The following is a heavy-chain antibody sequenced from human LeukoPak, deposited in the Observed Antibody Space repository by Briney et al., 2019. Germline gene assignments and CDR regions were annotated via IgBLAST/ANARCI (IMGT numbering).Heavy chain of an antibody. D-gene: IGHD6-13*01. Sequence: PGGSLRLSCAASGFTFSSYGMHWVCQAPGKGLEWGALICYDGSNKYYADSVKGRVTLSRDNSKNTLYLQMNSQRAEDTAVYYCARDQSPGAAAGQYLDYWGQGTLVTVSS. J-gene: IGHJ4*02. CDR2: ICYDGSNK. V-gene: IGHV3-33*01. CDR1: GFTFSSYG. CDR3: ARDQSPGAAAGQYLDY.